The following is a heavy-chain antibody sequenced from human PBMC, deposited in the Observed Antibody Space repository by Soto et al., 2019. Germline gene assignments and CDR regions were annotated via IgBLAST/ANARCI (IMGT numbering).Heavy chain of an antibody. D-gene: IGHD2-2*01. Sequence: SETLSLTCTVSGGSIGSYYWSWVRQPPGKGLEWIGYIYYSGSTNYNPSLKSRVTISVDTSKNQFSLKLSSVTAADTAVYYCGKRYETCFDEGGQGSLVTVPS. CDR1: GGSIGSYY. V-gene: IGHV4-59*08. CDR3: GKRYETCFDE. CDR2: IYYSGST. J-gene: IGHJ4*02.